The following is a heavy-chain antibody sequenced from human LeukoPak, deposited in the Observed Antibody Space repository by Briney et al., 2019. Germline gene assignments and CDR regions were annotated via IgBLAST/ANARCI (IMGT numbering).Heavy chain of an antibody. J-gene: IGHJ3*02. CDR1: GFTFDDYT. Sequence: GGSLRLSCAASGFTFDDYTMHWVRQAPGKGLEWVSLISGDGGSTYYADSVKGRFTISRDNSKNSLYLQMNSLRTEDTALYYCAKDPDSSGYYYVLKTDAFDIWGQGTMVTVSS. D-gene: IGHD3-22*01. CDR2: ISGDGGST. V-gene: IGHV3-43*02. CDR3: AKDPDSSGYYYVLKTDAFDI.